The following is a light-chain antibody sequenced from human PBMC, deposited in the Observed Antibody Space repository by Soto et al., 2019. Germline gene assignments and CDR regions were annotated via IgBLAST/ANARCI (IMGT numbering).Light chain of an antibody. CDR2: AAS. Sequence: DIQLTQSPSSLSASVGDRVTITCRASQSITNYLNGYQQKEGKAPKVLIYAASSLQSGVPSRFSGSGSGTDFTLTISSLPPEDFASYYCQQSHTTPWTFGQGTKVEIK. CDR3: QQSHTTPWT. CDR1: QSITNY. J-gene: IGKJ1*01. V-gene: IGKV1-39*01.